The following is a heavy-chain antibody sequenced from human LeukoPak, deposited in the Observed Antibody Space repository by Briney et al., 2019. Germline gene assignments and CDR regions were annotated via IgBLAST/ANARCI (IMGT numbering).Heavy chain of an antibody. CDR2: IYHSGST. J-gene: IGHJ4*02. CDR3: ASSTTDTLTQRWLQLNFDY. D-gene: IGHD5-24*01. CDR1: GYSISSGYY. Sequence: SETLSLTCTVSGYSISSGYYWGWIRQPPGKGLEWIGSIYHSGSTYYNPSLKSRVTISVDTSKNQFSLKLSSVTAADTAVYYCASSTTDTLTQRWLQLNFDYWGQGTLVTVPS. V-gene: IGHV4-38-2*02.